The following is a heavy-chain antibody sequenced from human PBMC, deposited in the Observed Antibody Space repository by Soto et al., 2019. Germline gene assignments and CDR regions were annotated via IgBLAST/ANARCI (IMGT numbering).Heavy chain of an antibody. CDR1: GGSISSGGYY. CDR2: IYYSGST. D-gene: IGHD3-22*01. CDR3: ARACLGVLYYYDSSGPGAFDI. J-gene: IGHJ3*02. Sequence: SETLSLTCTVSGGSISSGGYYWSWIRQHPGKGLEWIGYIYYSGSTYYNPSLKSRVTISVDTSKNQFSLKLSSVTAADTAVYYCARACLGVLYYYDSSGPGAFDIWGQGTMVTVSS. V-gene: IGHV4-31*03.